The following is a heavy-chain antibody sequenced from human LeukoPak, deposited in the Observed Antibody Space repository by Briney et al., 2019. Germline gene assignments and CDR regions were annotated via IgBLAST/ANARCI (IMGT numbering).Heavy chain of an antibody. CDR3: AREEGGSDY. Sequence: SETLSLTCTVSGVSMSAYQWSWVRQSPEKGLEWIGCINTKGETSYNPSLKSRVTMSVDTSKNQFSLKLSSVTAADTAVYYCAREEGGSDYWGQGTLVTVSS. J-gene: IGHJ4*02. V-gene: IGHV4-4*07. D-gene: IGHD1-26*01. CDR1: GVSMSAYQ. CDR2: INTKGET.